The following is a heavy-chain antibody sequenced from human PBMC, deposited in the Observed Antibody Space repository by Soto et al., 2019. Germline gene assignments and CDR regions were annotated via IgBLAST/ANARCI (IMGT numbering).Heavy chain of an antibody. CDR3: ARDKGIGYSYGTFDY. Sequence: ESGGGVVQPGRSLRLSCAASGFTFSSYAMHWVRQAPGKGLEWVAVISYDGSNKYYADSVKGRFTISRDNSKNTLYLQMNSLRAEDTAVYYCARDKGIGYSYGTFDYWGQGTLVTVSS. CDR1: GFTFSSYA. CDR2: ISYDGSNK. D-gene: IGHD5-18*01. V-gene: IGHV3-30-3*01. J-gene: IGHJ4*02.